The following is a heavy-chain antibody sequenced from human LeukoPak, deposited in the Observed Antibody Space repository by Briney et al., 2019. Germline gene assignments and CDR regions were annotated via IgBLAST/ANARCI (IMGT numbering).Heavy chain of an antibody. V-gene: IGHV4-4*07. D-gene: IGHD1-14*01. CDR3: ARQPPQYYGMDV. CDR1: GGSFSNYY. Sequence: SETLSLTCTGSGGSFSNYYWSWIRQPAGKGLEGIGRIYTSGSTNYKPSVKSRVTMSVDTSNNQFSLKLTSVPAAETAVYYCARQPPQYYGMDVWGQGTTVTVSS. J-gene: IGHJ6*02. CDR2: IYTSGST.